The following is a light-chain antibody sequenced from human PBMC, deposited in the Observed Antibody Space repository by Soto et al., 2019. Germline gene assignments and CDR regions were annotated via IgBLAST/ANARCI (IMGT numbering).Light chain of an antibody. V-gene: IGKV3-20*01. CDR3: QQYGSSVYT. J-gene: IGKJ2*01. CDR1: QSVINNY. Sequence: ETVLTQSPGTLSLSPGERATLSCRASQSVINNYLAWYQQTPGQAPRLLIYGASTRATGTPDRFSGSGSGTDFTLTITRLEPRDSAVYYCQQYGSSVYTFVQGTKLEIK. CDR2: GAS.